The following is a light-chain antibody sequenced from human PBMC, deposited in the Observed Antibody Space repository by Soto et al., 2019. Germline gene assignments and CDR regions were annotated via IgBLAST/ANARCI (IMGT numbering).Light chain of an antibody. CDR2: KAS. CDR3: EEYNSGGFT. J-gene: IGKJ3*01. V-gene: IGKV1-5*03. CDR1: QSISSW. Sequence: DIQMTQSPSTLSASVGDRVTITCRASQSISSWLAWYQQKPGKAPTVLVYKASSLESGVPSRVSGGRSGTAFTLTISSLQADGFATYYCEEYNSGGFTFGPGTKVDIK.